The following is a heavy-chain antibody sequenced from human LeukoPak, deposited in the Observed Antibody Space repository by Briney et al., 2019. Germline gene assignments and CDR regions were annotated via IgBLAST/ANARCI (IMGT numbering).Heavy chain of an antibody. CDR2: MNPNSGNT. V-gene: IGHV1-8*01. CDR3: ARGYHSSSWYYFDY. CDR1: GYTFTSYD. J-gene: IGHJ4*02. D-gene: IGHD6-13*01. Sequence: ASVKVSCKASGYTFTSYDINWVRRATGQGLEWMGWMNPNSGNTGYAQKFQGRVTMTRNTSISTAYMELSSLRSEDTAVYYCARGYHSSSWYYFDYWGQGTLVTVSS.